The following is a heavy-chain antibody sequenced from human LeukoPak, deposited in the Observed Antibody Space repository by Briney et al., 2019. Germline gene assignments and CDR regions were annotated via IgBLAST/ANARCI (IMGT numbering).Heavy chain of an antibody. D-gene: IGHD2-15*01. Sequence: KSSETLSLTCTVSGYSISSGYYWGWIRQPPGKGLEWIGSIYHSGSTYYNPSLKSRVTISVDTSTNQFSLKLSSVTAADTALYYCARTTEGYCSGGNCYYYYYYMDVWGKGTTVTVSS. CDR3: ARTTEGYCSGGNCYYYYYYMDV. J-gene: IGHJ6*03. CDR2: IYHSGST. V-gene: IGHV4-38-2*02. CDR1: GYSISSGYY.